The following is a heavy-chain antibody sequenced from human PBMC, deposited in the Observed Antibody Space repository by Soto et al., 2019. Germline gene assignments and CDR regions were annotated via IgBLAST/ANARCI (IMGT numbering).Heavy chain of an antibody. J-gene: IGHJ6*02. CDR1: GFTFSSYA. Sequence: HPGGSLRLSCAASGFTFSSYAMSWVRQAPGKGLEWVSAISGSGGSTYYADSVKGRFTISRDNSKNTLYLQMNSLRAEDTAVYYCAKASIVVVPAAMSGGPPGGMDVWGQGTTVTVSS. D-gene: IGHD2-2*01. V-gene: IGHV3-23*01. CDR3: AKASIVVVPAAMSGGPPGGMDV. CDR2: ISGSGGST.